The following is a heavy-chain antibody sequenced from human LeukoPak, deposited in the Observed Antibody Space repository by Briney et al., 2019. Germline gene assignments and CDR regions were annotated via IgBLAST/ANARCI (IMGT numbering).Heavy chain of an antibody. CDR1: GDSVTSGNYY. V-gene: IGHV4-31*03. Sequence: SETLSLTCSVSGDSVTSGNYYWSWIRQHPEKGPECIGHIHHSGTIYYNPSLLSRATISVDAPKNQFSLRLSSVTAADTALYYCAGGNDDSKLHHWGQGTLVTVSS. D-gene: IGHD3-22*01. J-gene: IGHJ1*01. CDR3: AGGNDDSKLHH. CDR2: IHHSGTI.